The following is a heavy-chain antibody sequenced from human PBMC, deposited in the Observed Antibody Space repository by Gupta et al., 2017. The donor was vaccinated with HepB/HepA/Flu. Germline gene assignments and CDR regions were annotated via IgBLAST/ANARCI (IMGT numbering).Heavy chain of an antibody. CDR1: GFIFSSHS. V-gene: IGHV3-21*01. CDR3: ARDGRSAADVFFSHWFDP. Sequence: EVQLVESGGGLVKPGGSLSLSCPASGFIFSSHSMTWVRQAPGKGLEWVSSISSRSTSIFYADSVKGRVTISRDNGKKSLFLQMNSLRAEDTAVYYCARDGRSAADVFFSHWFDPWGQGTLVTVSS. CDR2: ISSRSTSI. D-gene: IGHD6-13*01. J-gene: IGHJ5*02.